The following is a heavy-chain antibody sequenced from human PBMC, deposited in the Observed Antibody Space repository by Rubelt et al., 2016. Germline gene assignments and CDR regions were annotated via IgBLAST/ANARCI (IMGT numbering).Heavy chain of an antibody. CDR3: VGGEPDDY. D-gene: IGHD3-10*01. Sequence: QVQLVQSGAEVKKPGASVKVPCKASGYTFTSYGISWVRHAPGQGLEWLGWISAYNGNTNYAQKLQDRVTMTTDTATSTGDVEQRGLGSEDTAVYDCVGGEPDDYWGQGTLVTVSS. CDR2: ISAYNGNT. CDR1: GYTFTSYG. J-gene: IGHJ4*02. V-gene: IGHV1-18*01.